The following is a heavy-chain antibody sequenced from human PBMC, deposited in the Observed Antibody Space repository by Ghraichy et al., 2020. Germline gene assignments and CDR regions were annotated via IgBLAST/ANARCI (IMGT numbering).Heavy chain of an antibody. J-gene: IGHJ6*02. D-gene: IGHD5-24*01. CDR2: IYYSGST. CDR3: ARVVLEMALMDV. CDR1: GGSISSYY. Sequence: SETLSLTCTVSGGSISSYYWSWIRQPPGKGLEWIGYIYYSGSTNYNPSLKSRVTISVDTSKNQFSLKLSSVTAADTAVYYCARVVLEMALMDVWGQGTTVTVSS. V-gene: IGHV4-59*01.